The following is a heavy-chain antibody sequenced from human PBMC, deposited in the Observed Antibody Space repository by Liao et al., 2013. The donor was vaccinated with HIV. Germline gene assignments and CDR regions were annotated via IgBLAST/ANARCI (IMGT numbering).Heavy chain of an antibody. Sequence: QVQLQQWGAGLLKPSETLSLTCAVYGGSFSGYYWSWIRQPPGKGLEWIGEINHSGSTNYNPSVKSRVTISVDTSKKKFSLKLSSVTAADTAVYYCARGSRRDFWSGYYSGGYYFDYWGQGTLVTVSS. CDR1: GGSFSGYY. CDR2: INHSGST. J-gene: IGHJ4*02. D-gene: IGHD3-3*01. V-gene: IGHV4-34*01. CDR3: ARGSRRDFWSGYYSGGYYFDY.